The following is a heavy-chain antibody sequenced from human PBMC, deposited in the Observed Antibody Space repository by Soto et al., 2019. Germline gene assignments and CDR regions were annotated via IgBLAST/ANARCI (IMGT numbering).Heavy chain of an antibody. Sequence: PGGSLRLSCAASGFTFDDYAMHWVRQAPGKGPEWVSGISWNSGSIGYADSVKGRFTISRDNAKNSLYLQMNSLRAEDTALYYCAKGRYYYDSSGYYRFDYWGQGTLVTVS. J-gene: IGHJ4*02. CDR2: ISWNSGSI. V-gene: IGHV3-9*01. CDR3: AKGRYYYDSSGYYRFDY. CDR1: GFTFDDYA. D-gene: IGHD3-22*01.